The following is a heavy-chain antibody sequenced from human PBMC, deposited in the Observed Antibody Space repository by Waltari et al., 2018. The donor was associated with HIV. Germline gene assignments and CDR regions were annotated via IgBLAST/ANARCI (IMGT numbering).Heavy chain of an antibody. CDR2: INPNSGGT. Sequence: VQLVQSGAEVKKRGASLKVSCKASGYTFSAYNMHWVRQGPGQGLEWMGRINPNSGGTNYAQKFQGRVTMTRDTSISTAYMELSRLRSDDTAVYYCARRGSSGSYWFDPWGQGTLVTVSS. J-gene: IGHJ5*02. CDR1: GYTFSAYN. CDR3: ARRGSSGSYWFDP. D-gene: IGHD1-26*01. V-gene: IGHV1-2*06.